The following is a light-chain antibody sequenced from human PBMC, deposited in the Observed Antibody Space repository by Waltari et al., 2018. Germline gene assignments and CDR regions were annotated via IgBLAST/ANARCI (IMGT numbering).Light chain of an antibody. Sequence: SSALTQDPDVSVALGQTVRITCQGDILRTYYGNWCRQKPGQAPELVIYGNNNRPSGIQDRFSAYRSKSAASLISTGAQAEDEADYYCASRELSGHVVFGGGTRLTVL. V-gene: IGLV3-19*01. CDR2: GNN. CDR3: ASRELSGHVV. CDR1: ILRTYY. J-gene: IGLJ2*01.